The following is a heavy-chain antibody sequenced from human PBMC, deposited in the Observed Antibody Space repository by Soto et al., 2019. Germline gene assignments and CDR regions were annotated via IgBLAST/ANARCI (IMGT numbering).Heavy chain of an antibody. D-gene: IGHD3-22*01. Sequence: GGSLRLSCAASGFTFSNAWMNWVRQAPGKGLEWVGRIKSKTDGGTTDYAAPVKGRFTISRDDSKNTLYLQMNSLKTEDTAVYYCTTDLDYDSSGYYPIDAFDIWGQGTMVTVSS. CDR3: TTDLDYDSSGYYPIDAFDI. J-gene: IGHJ3*02. CDR1: GFTFSNAW. V-gene: IGHV3-15*07. CDR2: IKSKTDGGTT.